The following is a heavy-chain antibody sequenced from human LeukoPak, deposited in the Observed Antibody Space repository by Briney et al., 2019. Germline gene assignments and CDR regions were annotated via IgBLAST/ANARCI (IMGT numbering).Heavy chain of an antibody. Sequence: GGSLRLSCAASGFTFSNYWMHWVRQAPGKGLVWVSRINSDGINTSYADSVKGRFTISRDNAKNTLYLQMNSLRAEDTAVYYCAKPTGSSGWDFDYWGQGTLVTVSS. V-gene: IGHV3-74*01. D-gene: IGHD6-19*01. CDR1: GFTFSNYW. J-gene: IGHJ4*02. CDR3: AKPTGSSGWDFDY. CDR2: INSDGINT.